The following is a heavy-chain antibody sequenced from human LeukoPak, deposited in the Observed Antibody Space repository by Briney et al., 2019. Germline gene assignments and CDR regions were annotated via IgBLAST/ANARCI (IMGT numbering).Heavy chain of an antibody. V-gene: IGHV4-59*08. CDR2: IYYSEST. CDR1: GGSIRSYL. J-gene: IGHJ4*02. CDR3: ARAGYCSVGLGPCNR. Sequence: PPETLSVTCTVSGGSIRSYLPSWIRQPPGKGLEWIGYIYYSESTNYNPSLKSRVTISVDTSKNQFSLKLSSVTAADTAVYYCARAGYCSVGLGPCNRWGQG. D-gene: IGHD2-15*01.